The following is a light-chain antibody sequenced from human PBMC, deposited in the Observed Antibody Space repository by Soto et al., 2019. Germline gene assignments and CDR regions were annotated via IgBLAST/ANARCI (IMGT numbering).Light chain of an antibody. Sequence: QSALTQPASVSGSPGQSITISCTGTSSDVGNYNYVSWYQQHPGKAPKLMIFEVSDRPSGVSNRFSGSKSGNTASLNISGLQAEDEADYYCSSYISSFSHVFGTGTKVTVL. V-gene: IGLV2-14*01. J-gene: IGLJ1*01. CDR2: EVS. CDR1: SSDVGNYNY. CDR3: SSYISSFSHV.